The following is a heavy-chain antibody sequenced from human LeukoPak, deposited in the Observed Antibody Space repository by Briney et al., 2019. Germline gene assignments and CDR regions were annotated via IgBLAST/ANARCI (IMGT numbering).Heavy chain of an antibody. CDR2: INSNSGGT. CDR1: GYTFTGYY. Sequence: GASVKVSCKASGYTFTGYYMHWVRQAPGQGLEWMGWINSNSGGTNYAQKFQGRVTMTRDTSISTAYMELSRLRSDDTAVYYCARVRYRLAETYIDYWGQGTLVTVSS. CDR3: ARVRYRLAETYIDY. D-gene: IGHD3-16*01. V-gene: IGHV1-2*02. J-gene: IGHJ4*02.